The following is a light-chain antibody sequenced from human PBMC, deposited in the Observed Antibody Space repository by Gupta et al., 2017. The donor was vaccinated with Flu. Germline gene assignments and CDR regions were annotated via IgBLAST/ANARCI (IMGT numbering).Light chain of an antibody. J-gene: IGLJ2*01. CDR1: NSDIGAYNY. CDR2: EVG. Sequence: QSALTHPASVSGSSGPSIAILCTGTNSDIGAYNYVSWYQQHPVKAHKLMIYEVGNRPSGVSTRFSGSKSGNTSSLTISGLQAEDEADYYCGSYGAVGICGGGTKVTVL. V-gene: IGLV2-14*01. CDR3: GSYGAVGI.